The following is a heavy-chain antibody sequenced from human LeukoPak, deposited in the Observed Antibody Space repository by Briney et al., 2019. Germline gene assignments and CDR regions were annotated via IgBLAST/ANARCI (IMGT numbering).Heavy chain of an antibody. Sequence: PSETLSLTCTVSGGSISSYYWSWIRQPPGKGLEWIGYIYYSGSTNYNPSLKSRVTISVDTSKNQFSLKLSSVTAADTAVYYCARXPSRAPNVWFDHWGQGTLVTVSS. CDR1: GGSISSYY. V-gene: IGHV4-59*01. J-gene: IGHJ5*02. CDR2: IYYSGST. CDR3: ARXPSRAPNVWFDH.